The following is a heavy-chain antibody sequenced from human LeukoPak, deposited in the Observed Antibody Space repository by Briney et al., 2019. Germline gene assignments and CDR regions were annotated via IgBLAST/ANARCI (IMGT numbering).Heavy chain of an antibody. Sequence: GGSLRLSCAASGFTFCSYAMYCVRQAPGKGLEWVAVISYDGSKKYYADAVKGRFTISRDNSKNTLYLQMNSLRAEDTAVYYCARDPENYDILTGPLDYWGQETLVTVSS. V-gene: IGHV3-30-3*01. CDR1: GFTFCSYA. CDR2: ISYDGSKK. D-gene: IGHD3-9*01. J-gene: IGHJ4*02. CDR3: ARDPENYDILTGPLDY.